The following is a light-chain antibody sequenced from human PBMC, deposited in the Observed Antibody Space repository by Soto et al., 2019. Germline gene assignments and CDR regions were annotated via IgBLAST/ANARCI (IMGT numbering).Light chain of an antibody. CDR2: AAS. CDR3: LQHNSYPLT. J-gene: IGKJ4*01. V-gene: IGKV1-5*01. CDR1: QSISSW. Sequence: DIQMTQSPSTLSASVGDRFTITCRASQSISSWLAGYQQKPGKAPKRLIYAASSLQSGVPSRFSGSGSGTEFTLTISSLQPEDFATYYCLQHNSYPLTFGGGTKVDI.